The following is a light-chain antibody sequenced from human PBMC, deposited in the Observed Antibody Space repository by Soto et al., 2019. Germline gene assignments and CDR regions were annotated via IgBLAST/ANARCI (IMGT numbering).Light chain of an antibody. Sequence: EIVLTQSPGTLSLSPGERATLACRASQSVSYTSVAWYQQRPGQAPRLLIYDASNRATGIPARFSGSGSGTDFTLTISSLEPEDFAVYYCQQRSNFTFGQGTRLEIK. CDR1: QSVSYTS. V-gene: IGKV3-11*01. J-gene: IGKJ5*01. CDR3: QQRSNFT. CDR2: DAS.